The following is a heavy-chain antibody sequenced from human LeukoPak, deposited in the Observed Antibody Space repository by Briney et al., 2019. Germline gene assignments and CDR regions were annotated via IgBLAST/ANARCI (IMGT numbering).Heavy chain of an antibody. D-gene: IGHD6-19*01. J-gene: IGHJ4*02. V-gene: IGHV3-30*02. CDR2: IRYDGSNK. CDR3: AKVFGGGWQWGGGDY. Sequence: GGSLRLSCAASGFSFSTYGMHWVRQAPGKGLEWVSFIRYDGSNKYYADSVEGRFTISRDNSNNTLYLQMNSLRVEDTAVYYCAKVFGGGWQWGGGDYWGQGTLVTVSS. CDR1: GFSFSTYG.